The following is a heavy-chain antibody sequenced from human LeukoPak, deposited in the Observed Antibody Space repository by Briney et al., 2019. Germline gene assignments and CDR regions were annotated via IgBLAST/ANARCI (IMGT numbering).Heavy chain of an antibody. J-gene: IGHJ6*02. CDR2: IYYSGSS. CDR3: ARAGLSPVVPNCSSTSCYDYYYGMDV. Sequence: SETLSLTCTVSGGSISSGDYYWSWIRQPPGKGLEWIGYIYYSGSSYYNPSLKSRVTISVDTSKNQFSLKLSSVTAADTAVYYCARAGLSPVVPNCSSTSCYDYYYGMDVWGQGTTVTVSS. V-gene: IGHV4-30-4*01. D-gene: IGHD2-2*01. CDR1: GGSISSGDYY.